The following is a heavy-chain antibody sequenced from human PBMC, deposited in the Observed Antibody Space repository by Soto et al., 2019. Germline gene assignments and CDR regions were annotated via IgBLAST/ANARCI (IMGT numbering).Heavy chain of an antibody. J-gene: IGHJ4*02. CDR2: IIPIFGTA. V-gene: IGHV1-69*13. CDR1: GGTFSSYA. Sequence: ASVKVSCKASGGTFSSYATSWVRQAPGQGLEWMGGIIPIFGTANYAQKFQGRVTITADESTSTAYMELSSLRSEDTAVYYCARDRSHYYYDRGYFDYWGQGTLVTVSS. D-gene: IGHD3-22*01. CDR3: ARDRSHYYYDRGYFDY.